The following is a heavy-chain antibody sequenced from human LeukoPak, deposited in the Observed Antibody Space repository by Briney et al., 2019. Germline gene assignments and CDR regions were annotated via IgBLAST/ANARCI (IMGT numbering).Heavy chain of an antibody. J-gene: IGHJ4*02. CDR3: AKGNSMIRATRFDS. Sequence: GGSLRLSCVASRFSLTRYGMARVRQAPGGGLEWVATITARGDVAYYADSVDGRFTFSRDNSKDILYLQMSSLRAEDTALYYCAKGNSMIRATRFDSWGRGTLVTVSS. V-gene: IGHV3-23*01. CDR2: ITARGDVA. CDR1: RFSLTRYG. D-gene: IGHD3-10*01.